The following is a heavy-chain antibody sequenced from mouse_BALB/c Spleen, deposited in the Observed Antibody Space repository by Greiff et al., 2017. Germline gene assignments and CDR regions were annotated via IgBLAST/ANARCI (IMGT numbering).Heavy chain of an antibody. CDR3: ARRGDYDY. V-gene: IGHV1-80*01. CDR1: GYAFSSYW. J-gene: IGHJ2*01. CDR2: IYPGDGDT. Sequence: QVQLQQSGAELVRPGSSVKISCKASGYAFSSYWMNWVKQRPGQGLEWIGQIYPGDGDTNYNGKFKGKATLTADKSSSTAYMQLSSLTSSDSAVYFCARRGDYDYWGQGTTRTVSS. D-gene: IGHD2-4*01.